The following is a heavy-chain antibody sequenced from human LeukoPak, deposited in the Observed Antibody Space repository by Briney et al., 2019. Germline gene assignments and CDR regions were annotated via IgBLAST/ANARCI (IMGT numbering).Heavy chain of an antibody. D-gene: IGHD3-22*01. CDR1: AASISNYY. CDR2: ISTSGST. Sequence: SETLSLTCAVSAASISNYYWSWIRQAPGKGLEWIGYISTSGSTNYNPSLKSRVSISLDTSKNRFSLSPNFVTAADTAVYYCASPRSGYRYTFDYWGQGALVTVSS. J-gene: IGHJ4*02. CDR3: ASPRSGYRYTFDY. V-gene: IGHV4-4*09.